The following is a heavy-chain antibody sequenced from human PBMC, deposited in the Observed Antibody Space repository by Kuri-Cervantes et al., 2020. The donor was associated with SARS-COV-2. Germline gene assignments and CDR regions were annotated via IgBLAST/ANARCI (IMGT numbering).Heavy chain of an antibody. Sequence: GASLKTFWAASGFTFSNAWMSWVRQAPGKGLEWVGRIKSKTDGGTTDYAAPVKGRFTISRDDSRNTLYLQMNSLKTEDTAVYYCTRLPGFGTLLHGLDVWGQGTTVTVSS. CDR2: IKSKTDGGTT. V-gene: IGHV3-15*01. CDR3: TRLPGFGTLLHGLDV. J-gene: IGHJ6*02. CDR1: GFTFSNAW. D-gene: IGHD2-21*01.